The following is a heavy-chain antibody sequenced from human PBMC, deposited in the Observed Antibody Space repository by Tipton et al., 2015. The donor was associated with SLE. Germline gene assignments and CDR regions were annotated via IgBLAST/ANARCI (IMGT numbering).Heavy chain of an antibody. V-gene: IGHV4-59*01. D-gene: IGHD1-26*01. CDR2: IYYSGST. J-gene: IGHJ3*02. CDR1: GGSISRYY. Sequence: TLSLTCTVSGGSISRYYWSWIRQPPGKGLEWIGYIYYSGSTNYNPSLKSRVTISVDTSKNQFSLKLSSVTAADTAVYYCARDISEVGATTPYDAFDIWGQGTMVTVSS. CDR3: ARDISEVGATTPYDAFDI.